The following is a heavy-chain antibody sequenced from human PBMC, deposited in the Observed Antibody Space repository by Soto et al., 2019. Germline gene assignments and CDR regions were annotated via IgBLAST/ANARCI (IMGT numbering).Heavy chain of an antibody. V-gene: IGHV3-30-3*01. D-gene: IGHD6-19*01. CDR3: ASPPGNSSGWPEYFQH. CDR2: ISYDGSNK. J-gene: IGHJ1*01. Sequence: QVQLVESGGGVVQPGRSLRLSCAASGFTFSSYAMHWVRQAPGKGLEWGAVISYDGSNKYYADSVKGRFTISRDNSKNTLYLQMNSLRAEDTAVYYCASPPGNSSGWPEYFQHWGQGTLVTVSS. CDR1: GFTFSSYA.